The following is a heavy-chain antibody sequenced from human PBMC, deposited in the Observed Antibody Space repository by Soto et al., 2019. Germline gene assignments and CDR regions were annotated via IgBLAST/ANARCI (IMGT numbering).Heavy chain of an antibody. CDR2: IIPIFGTA. CDR1: GGTFSSYA. V-gene: IGHV1-69*13. J-gene: IGHJ6*02. CDR3: ARPHYGIRGYSARLFYSHGMDG. D-gene: IGHD3-22*01. Sequence: GASVKVSCKASGGTFSSYAISWVRQAPGQGLEWMGGIIPIFGTANYAQKFQGRVTITADESTTTAYMELSSLRSEDTAVYYCARPHYGIRGYSARLFYSHGMDGWGQGTTVTVCS.